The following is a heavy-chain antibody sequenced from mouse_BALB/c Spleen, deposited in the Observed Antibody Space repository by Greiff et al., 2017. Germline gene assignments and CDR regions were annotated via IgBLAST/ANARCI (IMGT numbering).Heavy chain of an antibody. CDR2: INPYNDGT. CDR1: GYTFTSYV. J-gene: IGHJ2*01. V-gene: IGHV1-14*01. Sequence: EVKLQESGPELVKPGASVKMSCKASGYTFTSYVMHWVKQKPGQGLEWIGYINPYNDGTKYNEKFKGKATLTSDKSSSTAYMELSSLTSEDSAVYYCARAGGYYGSSLDYWGQGTTLTVSS. D-gene: IGHD1-1*01. CDR3: ARAGGYYGSSLDY.